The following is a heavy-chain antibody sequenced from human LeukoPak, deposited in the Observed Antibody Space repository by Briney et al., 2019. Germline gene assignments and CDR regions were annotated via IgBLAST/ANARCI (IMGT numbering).Heavy chain of an antibody. J-gene: IGHJ4*02. V-gene: IGHV3-23*01. Sequence: GGTLRLSCAASGFTFSTYYMSWVRQAPGKGLEWVSGISGSGGNTYYEDSVKGRFTISRDNSKNTLYLQMNSLRAGDTAVYYCARGSTVWGQGTLVTVSS. CDR3: ARGSTV. CDR2: ISGSGGNT. D-gene: IGHD2-15*01. CDR1: GFTFSTYY.